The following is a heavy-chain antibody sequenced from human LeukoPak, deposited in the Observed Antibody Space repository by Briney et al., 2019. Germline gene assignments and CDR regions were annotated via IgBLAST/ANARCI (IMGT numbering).Heavy chain of an antibody. CDR2: IKQDGSEK. CDR3: ARDPGMIVVGAGVDY. V-gene: IGHV3-7*01. J-gene: IGHJ4*02. CDR1: GFTLSKHW. D-gene: IGHD1-26*01. Sequence: GGSLRLSCAASGFTLSKHWMTWVRQAPGKGLECVAIIKQDGSEKYYVNSVEGRFTISRDNAKNSLYLQMNSLRAEDTAVYYCARDPGMIVVGAGVDYWGQGTLVTVSS.